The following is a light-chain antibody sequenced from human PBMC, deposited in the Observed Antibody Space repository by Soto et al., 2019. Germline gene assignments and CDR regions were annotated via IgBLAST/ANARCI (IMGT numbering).Light chain of an antibody. V-gene: IGKV3-15*01. CDR2: GAS. Sequence: EIVMTQSPATLSVSPGERATLSCRASQSVSSDLAWYHQKPGQAPRLLIYGASTRATGIPARFSGSGSGTELTITINSLQSEDFEVYYCQQYNNWPRTFGQGTKVDNK. CDR3: QQYNNWPRT. CDR1: QSVSSD. J-gene: IGKJ1*01.